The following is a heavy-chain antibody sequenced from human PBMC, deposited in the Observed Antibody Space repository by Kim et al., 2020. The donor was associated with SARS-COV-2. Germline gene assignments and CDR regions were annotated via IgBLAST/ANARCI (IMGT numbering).Heavy chain of an antibody. V-gene: IGHV4-34*01. Sequence: SETLSLTCAVYGGSFSGYYWSWIRQPPGKGLEWIGEINHSGSTNYNPSLKSRVTISVDTSKNQFSLKLSSVTAADTAVYYCARGVTLDYWGQGTLVTVSS. J-gene: IGHJ4*02. D-gene: IGHD4-4*01. CDR2: INHSGST. CDR1: GGSFSGYY. CDR3: ARGVTLDY.